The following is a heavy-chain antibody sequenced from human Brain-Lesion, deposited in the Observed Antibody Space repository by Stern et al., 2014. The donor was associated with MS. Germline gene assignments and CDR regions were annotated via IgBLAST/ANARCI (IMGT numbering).Heavy chain of an antibody. CDR3: ARVDCSGTNCFYYYYGMDV. V-gene: IGHV3-21*01. Sequence: DQLVESGGGLAKPGGSLRLSCEASGFTFNSYSMNWVRQAPGKGLEWVSSISVGTDYIYYADSVKGRFTISRDNAKNSLFLQMNTLRAEDTGVYYCARVDCSGTNCFYYYYGMDVWGQGTTVTVSS. CDR1: GFTFNSYS. D-gene: IGHD2-2*01. CDR2: ISVGTDYI. J-gene: IGHJ6*02.